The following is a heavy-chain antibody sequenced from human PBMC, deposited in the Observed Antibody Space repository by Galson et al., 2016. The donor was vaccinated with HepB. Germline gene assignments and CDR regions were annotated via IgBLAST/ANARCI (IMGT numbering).Heavy chain of an antibody. D-gene: IGHD6-6*01. V-gene: IGHV1-18*01. J-gene: IGHJ6*02. Sequence: SVKVTCKASGYTFTSSGISWVRQAPGQGLEWMGWISVYNGNTNSAQNLQGRVTMTTDTSTNTAYMELRSLRSDDTAVYYCARDRGSSVLYRYGMDVWGQGTTVTVSS. CDR1: GYTFTSSG. CDR2: ISVYNGNT. CDR3: ARDRGSSVLYRYGMDV.